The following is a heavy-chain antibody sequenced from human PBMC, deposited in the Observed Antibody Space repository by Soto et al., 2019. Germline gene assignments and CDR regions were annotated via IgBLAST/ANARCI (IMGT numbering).Heavy chain of an antibody. CDR3: ARTSDENWFDP. CDR2: INAGNGNT. Sequence: QVQLVQSGAEVKKPGASVKVSCKASGYTFTSYAMHWVRQAPGQRLEWMGWINAGNGNTKYSQKFQGRVTSTRDQAASTADMELSSLSSDDKAVYCCARTSDENWFDPWGQGTPVTVSS. V-gene: IGHV1-3*01. J-gene: IGHJ5*02. CDR1: GYTFTSYA.